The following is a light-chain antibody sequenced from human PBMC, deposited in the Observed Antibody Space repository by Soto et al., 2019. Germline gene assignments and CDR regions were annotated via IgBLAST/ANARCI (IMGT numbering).Light chain of an antibody. Sequence: EIMLTQSPATLSLSPGERATLSCRASQSVSSYLAWYQQKPGQAPRLLIYGASTRATGVPDRFSGTGSGTEFTLTISSLKSEDYAVYYCQQYKSWPPITFGQGTRLEI. CDR2: GAS. CDR3: QQYKSWPPIT. V-gene: IGKV3-15*01. J-gene: IGKJ5*01. CDR1: QSVSSY.